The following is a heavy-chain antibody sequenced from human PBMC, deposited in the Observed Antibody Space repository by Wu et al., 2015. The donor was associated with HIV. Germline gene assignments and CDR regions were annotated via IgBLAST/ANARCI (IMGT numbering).Heavy chain of an antibody. CDR2: ISTSNANT. CDR3: ARVYDSSGYYYVDFDY. Sequence: QVQLVQSGAEVKKPGASVKVSCKASGYTFTSYGISWVRQAPGQGLEWMGWISTSNANTNYAQKLQGRVTMTTDTSTSTAYMELRSLRSDDTAVYYCARVYDSSGYYYVDFDYVGQGTLVTVSS. D-gene: IGHD3-22*01. V-gene: IGHV1-18*01. J-gene: IGHJ4*02. CDR1: GYTFTSYG.